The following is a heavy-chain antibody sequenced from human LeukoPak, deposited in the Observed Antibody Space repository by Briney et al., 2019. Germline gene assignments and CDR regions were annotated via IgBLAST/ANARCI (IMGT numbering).Heavy chain of an antibody. D-gene: IGHD2-2*01. V-gene: IGHV3-33*01. CDR1: GFTFSSYG. Sequence: GGSLRLSCAASGFTFSSYGMHWVRQAPGKGLEWVAVIWYDGSNKYYADSVKGRFTISRDNSKNTLCLQMNSLRAEDTAAYYCARFLVVPAAIYYYYYGMDVWGQGTTVTVSS. CDR2: IWYDGSNK. CDR3: ARFLVVPAAIYYYYYGMDV. J-gene: IGHJ6*02.